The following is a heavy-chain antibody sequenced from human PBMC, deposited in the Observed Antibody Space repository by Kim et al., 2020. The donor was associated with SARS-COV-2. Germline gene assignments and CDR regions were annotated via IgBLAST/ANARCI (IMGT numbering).Heavy chain of an antibody. CDR2: IKSKTDGGTT. V-gene: IGHV3-15*01. CDR3: TTDDDYSNSLFGPRVRAGDYYGMDV. CDR1: GFTFSNAW. D-gene: IGHD4-4*01. J-gene: IGHJ6*02. Sequence: GGSLRLSCAASGFTFSNAWMSWVRQAPGKGLEWVGRIKSKTDGGTTDYAAPVKGRFTISRDDSKNTLYLQMNSLKTEDTAVYYCTTDDDYSNSLFGPRVRAGDYYGMDVWGQGTTVTVSS.